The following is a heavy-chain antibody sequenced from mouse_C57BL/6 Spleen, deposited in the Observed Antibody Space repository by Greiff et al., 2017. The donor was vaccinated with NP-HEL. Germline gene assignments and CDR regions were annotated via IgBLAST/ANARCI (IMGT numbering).Heavy chain of an antibody. CDR1: GYAFTNYL. CDR2: INPGSGGT. J-gene: IGHJ1*03. Sequence: QVQLQQSGAELVRPGTSVKVSCKASGYAFTNYLIEWVKQRPGQGLEWIGVINPGSGGTNYNEKFKGKATLTADKSSSTAYMQLSSLTSEDSAVYCCARGGSSDWYFDVWGTGTTVTVSS. V-gene: IGHV1-54*01. CDR3: ARGGSSDWYFDV. D-gene: IGHD1-3*01.